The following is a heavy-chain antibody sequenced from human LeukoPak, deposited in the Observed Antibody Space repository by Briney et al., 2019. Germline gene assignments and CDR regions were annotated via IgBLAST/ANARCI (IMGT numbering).Heavy chain of an antibody. CDR2: ISGSGGST. D-gene: IGHD3-22*01. CDR3: AKVVGANMIVVVITSYFDY. CDR1: GFTFSSYA. Sequence: PGGSLRLSCAASGFTFSSYAMSWVRQAPGKGLEWVSAISGSGGSTYYADSVKGRFTISRDNSKNTLYLQKNSLRAEDTAVYYCAKVVGANMIVVVITSYFDYWGQGTLVTVSS. J-gene: IGHJ4*02. V-gene: IGHV3-23*01.